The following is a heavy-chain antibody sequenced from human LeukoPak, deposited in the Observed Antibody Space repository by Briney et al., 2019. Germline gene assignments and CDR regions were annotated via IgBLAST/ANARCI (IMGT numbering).Heavy chain of an antibody. CDR3: ARGGRTVTRFSEYFQH. D-gene: IGHD4-17*01. CDR1: GGSISSGDYY. V-gene: IGHV4-30-2*01. J-gene: IGHJ1*01. Sequence: PSQTLSLTCTVSGGSISSGDYYWSWIRQPPGKGLEWIGYIYHSGSTYYNPSLKSRVTISVDRSKNQFSLKLSSVTAADTAVYYCARGGRTVTRFSEYFQHWGQGTLVTVSS. CDR2: IYHSGST.